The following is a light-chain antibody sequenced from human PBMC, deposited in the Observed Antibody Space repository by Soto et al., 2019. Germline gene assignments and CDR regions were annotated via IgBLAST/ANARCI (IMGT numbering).Light chain of an antibody. J-gene: IGKJ1*01. Sequence: IVLTQSPATLSLSPWERATLSCRASQSVSSYLAWYQQKPGQAPRLLIYGASNRATGIPARFSGSGSGTDFTLTISSLEPEDFAVYYCQQHSHWPPWTFGQGTKVDIK. CDR1: QSVSSY. CDR2: GAS. V-gene: IGKV3-11*01. CDR3: QQHSHWPPWT.